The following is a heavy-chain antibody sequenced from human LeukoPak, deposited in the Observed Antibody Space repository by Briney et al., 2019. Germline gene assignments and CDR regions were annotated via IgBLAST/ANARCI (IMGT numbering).Heavy chain of an antibody. Sequence: SETLSLTCTVSGGSISSSSYYWGWIRQPPGKGLEWIGYLSYSGSTNYNPSLRSRVTMSLDSSKRQFSLKLTSVTAADTAVYYCARFMNDTSGYNWFDPWGQGTLVTVSS. CDR2: LSYSGST. CDR3: ARFMNDTSGYNWFDP. CDR1: GGSISSSSYY. D-gene: IGHD3-22*01. V-gene: IGHV4-61*05. J-gene: IGHJ5*02.